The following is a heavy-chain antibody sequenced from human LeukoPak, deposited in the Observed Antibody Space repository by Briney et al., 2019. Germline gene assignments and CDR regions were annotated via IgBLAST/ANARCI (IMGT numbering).Heavy chain of an antibody. J-gene: IGHJ4*02. V-gene: IGHV1-18*01. CDR1: GYTFTSYG. Sequence: ASVKVSCKASGYTFTSYGISWVRQAPGQGLEWMGWINVYNGNTNYAQKFQGRVTMTTDTSTSTAYMELRSLRSDDTAVYYCARDPTSGYYDLRSGDYWGQGTLVTVSS. CDR3: ARDPTSGYYDLRSGDY. CDR2: INVYNGNT. D-gene: IGHD3-22*01.